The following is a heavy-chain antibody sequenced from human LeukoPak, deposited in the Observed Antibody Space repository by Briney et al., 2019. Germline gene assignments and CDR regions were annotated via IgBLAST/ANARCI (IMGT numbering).Heavy chain of an antibody. CDR3: ARGHIVVVIASSGDFDY. V-gene: IGHV3-23*01. Sequence: GGSLRLSCAASGFTFSSYAMSWVRQAPGKGLEWVSAISGSGGSTYYADSVKGRFTISRDNSKNTLYLQMNSLRVEDTAVYYCARGHIVVVIASSGDFDYWGQGTLVTVSS. CDR2: ISGSGGST. CDR1: GFTFSSYA. J-gene: IGHJ4*02. D-gene: IGHD2-21*01.